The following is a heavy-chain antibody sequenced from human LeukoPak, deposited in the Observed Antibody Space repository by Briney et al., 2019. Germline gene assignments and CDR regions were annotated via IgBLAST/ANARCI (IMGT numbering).Heavy chain of an antibody. CDR1: GGSISSYY. J-gene: IGHJ4*02. CDR2: IYYSGST. Sequence: SETLSLTCTVSGGSISSYYWSWIRQPPGKGLEWIGYIYYSGSTNYNPSLKSRVTISVDTSKNQFSLKLSSVTAADTAVYYCVRVFNPLVGTTPDYWGQGTLVTVSS. V-gene: IGHV4-59*01. CDR3: VRVFNPLVGTTPDY. D-gene: IGHD1-26*01.